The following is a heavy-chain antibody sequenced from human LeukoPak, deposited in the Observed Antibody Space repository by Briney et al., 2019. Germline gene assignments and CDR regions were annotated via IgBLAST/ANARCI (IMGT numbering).Heavy chain of an antibody. D-gene: IGHD6-13*01. J-gene: IGHJ4*02. V-gene: IGHV3-48*03. CDR3: AREGAYSSSWSPFDY. CDR1: GFTFSSYE. Sequence: QPGGSLRLSCAASGFTFSSYEMNWVRQAPGKGLEWVSYISSSGSTIYYADSVKGRFTISRDNAKNSLYLQMNSLRAEDTAVYYCAREGAYSSSWSPFDYWGQGTLVTVSS. CDR2: ISSSGSTI.